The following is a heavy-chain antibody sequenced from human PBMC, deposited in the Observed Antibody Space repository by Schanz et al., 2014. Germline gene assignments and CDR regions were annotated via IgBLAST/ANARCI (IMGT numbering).Heavy chain of an antibody. CDR2: ISDSGDTA. CDR3: AKDAENTAMITDYFDY. J-gene: IGHJ4*02. Sequence: DVQLLDSGGGLVQPGGSLRLSCAASGFTFTNYAMSWVRQAPGKGLEWVSLISDSGDTAYYADSVKGRFTISRDNFKGALYLQMSSLRAEDTAVYYCAKDAENTAMITDYFDYWGQGTLVTVSS. V-gene: IGHV3-23*01. CDR1: GFTFTNYA. D-gene: IGHD5-18*01.